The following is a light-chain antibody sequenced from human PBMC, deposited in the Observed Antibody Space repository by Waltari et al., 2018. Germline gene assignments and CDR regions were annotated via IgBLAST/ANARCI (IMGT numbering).Light chain of an antibody. J-gene: IGLJ1*01. Sequence: QSVLTQPPPASGTPGQRVTISRSGRSATIGRNYVYWYQQLPGTAPRLLIYRDDKRPSGVSDRFSGSKSGTSASLTISGLRSDDDAEYYCAAWDTSRTALFVFGSGTKVTVL. V-gene: IGLV1-47*01. CDR1: SATIGRNY. CDR2: RDD. CDR3: AAWDTSRTALFV.